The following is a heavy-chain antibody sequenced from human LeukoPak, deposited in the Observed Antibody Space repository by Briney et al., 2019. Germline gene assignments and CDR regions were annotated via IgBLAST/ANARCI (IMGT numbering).Heavy chain of an antibody. CDR1: GLTFSGSA. V-gene: IGHV3-73*01. CDR3: TSPHRSGYSGPIDY. Sequence: PGRSLRLSCAASGLTFSGSAMRWVRQASGKGLEWVGRIRSKANSYTKAYSASVQGRFTISRDASKNTAYLQMNSLKTEDTAVYYCTSPHRSGYSGPIDYWGEGTLVTVSS. D-gene: IGHD3-22*01. CDR2: IRSKANSYTK. J-gene: IGHJ4*02.